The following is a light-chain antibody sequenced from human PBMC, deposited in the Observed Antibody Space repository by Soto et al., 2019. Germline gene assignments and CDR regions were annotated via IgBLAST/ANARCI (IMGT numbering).Light chain of an antibody. Sequence: QSALTQPASVSGSPGQSITISCTGTSSDVGGYNYGSWYQQHPGKAPKLMIYEVSNRPSGVSNRFSGSKSGNTASLIISGLQAEDEADYYCSSYTSSSTPYVFGPGTKLTVL. V-gene: IGLV2-14*01. CDR3: SSYTSSSTPYV. CDR1: SSDVGGYNY. CDR2: EVS. J-gene: IGLJ1*01.